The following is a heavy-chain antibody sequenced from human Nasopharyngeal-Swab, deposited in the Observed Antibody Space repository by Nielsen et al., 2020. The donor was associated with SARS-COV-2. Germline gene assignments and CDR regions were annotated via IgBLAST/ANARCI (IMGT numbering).Heavy chain of an antibody. Sequence: SVKVSCKAFGGTFSYSAISWVRQAPAQALEWMGGIMPRLGTEKYAQKFQGRVTITADESTSTAYMELRSLRSEDTAVYYCSRPIVYSNFWSVQWGLYGMDVWGQGTTVTVSS. CDR2: IMPRLGTE. D-gene: IGHD3-3*01. V-gene: IGHV1-69*13. CDR1: GGTFSYSA. J-gene: IGHJ6*02. CDR3: SRPIVYSNFWSVQWGLYGMDV.